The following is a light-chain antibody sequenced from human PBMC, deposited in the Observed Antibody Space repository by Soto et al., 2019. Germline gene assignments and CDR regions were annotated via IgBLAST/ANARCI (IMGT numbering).Light chain of an antibody. V-gene: IGKV3-20*01. Sequence: VLTQSLAALSSFPRERATLSCRASQSVNSRLAWYQHKPGQAPRLLIYRVSSRATGVPDRFSGSGSGTDYTLTISRLEPEDFAVYYCQQYGGSPQTFGGGTKVDI. CDR2: RVS. CDR3: QQYGGSPQT. J-gene: IGKJ4*01. CDR1: QSVNSR.